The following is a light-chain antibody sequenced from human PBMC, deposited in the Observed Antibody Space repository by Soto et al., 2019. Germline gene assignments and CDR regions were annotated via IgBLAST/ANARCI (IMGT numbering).Light chain of an antibody. CDR3: QQYNFWPPLT. CDR2: DAS. CDR1: QSVNSN. Sequence: EIVMTQSPATLSVSPGERATLSCRASQSVNSNLAWYRQKPGQAPRLLISDASNRATGVPARFSGSGSGTEFTLTLSSLQSEDSGIYYCQQYNFWPPLTFGGGTQVEIK. J-gene: IGKJ4*01. V-gene: IGKV3-15*01.